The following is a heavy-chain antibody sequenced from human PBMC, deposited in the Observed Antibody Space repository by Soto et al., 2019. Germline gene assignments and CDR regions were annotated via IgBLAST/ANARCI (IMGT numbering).Heavy chain of an antibody. D-gene: IGHD2-8*01. CDR1: GYRFTNYW. V-gene: IGHV5-51*01. CDR3: ARHGECTDGVCDYYYYYGMDV. J-gene: IGHJ6*02. CDR2: IYPGDSDT. Sequence: WESLKISCQASGYRFTNYWIGWVRQMPGEGLEWMGIIYPGDSDTSYSPSFQGQVTISADKSISTVYLQWSSLRASDTAMYYCARHGECTDGVCDYYYYYGMDVWGQGTTVTVSS.